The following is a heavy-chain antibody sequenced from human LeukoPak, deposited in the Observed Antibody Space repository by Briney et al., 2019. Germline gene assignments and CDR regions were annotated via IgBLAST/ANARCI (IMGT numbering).Heavy chain of an antibody. CDR3: ARTPPEWSALDWFDP. D-gene: IGHD3-3*01. J-gene: IGHJ5*02. CDR2: IYYSGTT. CDR1: GDSISRSSYY. Sequence: SETLSLTCTVSGDSISRSSYYWGWIRQPPGKGLEWIGSIYYSGTTYYKPSLKSRVSTSVDTSKNHFSLKLRSVTAADTAVYYCARTPPEWSALDWFDPWGQGTLVTVSS. V-gene: IGHV4-39*07.